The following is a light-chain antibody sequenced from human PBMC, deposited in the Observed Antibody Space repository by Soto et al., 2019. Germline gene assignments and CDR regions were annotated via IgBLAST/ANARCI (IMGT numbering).Light chain of an antibody. CDR2: DVS. V-gene: IGLV2-14*03. CDR3: NSYTTSTTFV. J-gene: IGLJ1*01. CDR1: SSDVATYNF. Sequence: LTQPASVSGSPAQSITISGTGSSSDVATYNFVSWYQQHPGKAPKLIIYDVSNRPSGVSNRFSGSKSGNTVSLTISGLQAEDEADYYCNSYTTSTTFVFGTGTKSPS.